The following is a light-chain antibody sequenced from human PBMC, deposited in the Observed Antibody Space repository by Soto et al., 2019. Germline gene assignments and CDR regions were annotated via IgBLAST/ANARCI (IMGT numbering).Light chain of an antibody. J-gene: IGKJ3*01. CDR3: QQYGRSPGLFT. CDR2: GAS. Sequence: EIVLTQSPGTLSLSPGERATLSCRSSQSVTSNYLAWYQQKPGQAPRLLIYGASSRVTGIPDRFSGSGSATDFTLTISRLEPEDFAVYYCQQYGRSPGLFTFGPGTKVHIK. V-gene: IGKV3-20*01. CDR1: QSVTSNY.